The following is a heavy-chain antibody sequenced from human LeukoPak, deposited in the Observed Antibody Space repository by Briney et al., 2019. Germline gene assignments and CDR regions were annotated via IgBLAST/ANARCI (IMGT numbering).Heavy chain of an antibody. CDR3: AKVFFMDY. CDR1: GFTFSSYG. V-gene: IGHV3-23*01. Sequence: GGPLRLSCAASGFTFSSYGMSWVRQAPGKGLEWVAAISVSGGSTNYADSVKGRFTISRDNSKNTLYLQMNSLRAEDTAVYYCAKVFFMDYWGQGTLVTVSS. J-gene: IGHJ4*02. D-gene: IGHD2-8*01. CDR2: ISVSGGST.